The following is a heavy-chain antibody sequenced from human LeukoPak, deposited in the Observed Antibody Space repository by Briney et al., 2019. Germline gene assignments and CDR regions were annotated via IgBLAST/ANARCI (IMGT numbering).Heavy chain of an antibody. CDR3: AKAHNWNYWFDP. CDR2: IYHSGST. D-gene: IGHD1-7*01. V-gene: IGHV4-38-2*02. J-gene: IGHJ5*02. Sequence: SETLSLTCTVSNYSISSGFYWGWIRQPPGKGLEWIASIYHSGSTYINPSLKSRVTISMDTLKNNFSLRLNSVTAADTAAYFCAKAHNWNYWFDPWGQGTLVTVSS. CDR1: NYSISSGFY.